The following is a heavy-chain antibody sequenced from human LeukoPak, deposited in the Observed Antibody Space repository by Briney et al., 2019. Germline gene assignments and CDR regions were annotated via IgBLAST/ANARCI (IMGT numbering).Heavy chain of an antibody. CDR3: ARDLKNYYDSSGYAGGY. V-gene: IGHV3-33*01. CDR1: GFTFSSYG. CDR2: IWYDGSNK. J-gene: IGHJ4*02. D-gene: IGHD3-22*01. Sequence: GGSLRLSCAASGFTFSSYGMHWVHQAPGKGLEWVAVIWYDGSNKYYADSVKGRFTISRDNSKNTLYLQMNSLRAEDTAVYYCARDLKNYYDSSGYAGGYWGQGTLVTVSS.